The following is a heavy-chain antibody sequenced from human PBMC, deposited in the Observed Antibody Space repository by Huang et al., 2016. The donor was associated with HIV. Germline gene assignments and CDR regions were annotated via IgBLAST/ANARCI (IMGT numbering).Heavy chain of an antibody. V-gene: IGHV1-69*18. D-gene: IGHD4-17*01. CDR2: IIPIFGTT. Sequence: QVQVVQSGAEVKKPGSSVKVSCKASGGTFSSYALSWVRQAPGQGLEWMGRIIPIFGTTNDAQKCQGRVTITADEYTSTSYMEVSSLRSEDTAVYYCARDLNGDFDYWGQGTLVTVSS. CDR1: GGTFSSYA. CDR3: ARDLNGDFDY. J-gene: IGHJ4*02.